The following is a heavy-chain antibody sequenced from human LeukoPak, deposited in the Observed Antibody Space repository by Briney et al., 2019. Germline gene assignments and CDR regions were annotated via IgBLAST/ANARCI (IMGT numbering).Heavy chain of an antibody. CDR1: GFTFSSYS. J-gene: IGHJ3*02. CDR2: ISSSSSYI. CDR3: ARIMLEWFLDAFDI. V-gene: IGHV3-21*01. D-gene: IGHD3-3*01. Sequence: GGSLRLSCAASGFTFSSYSMNWVRQAPGKGLEWVSSISSSSSYIYYADSVKGRFTISRDNAKNPLYLQMNSLRAEDTAVYYCARIMLEWFLDAFDIWGQGTMVTVSS.